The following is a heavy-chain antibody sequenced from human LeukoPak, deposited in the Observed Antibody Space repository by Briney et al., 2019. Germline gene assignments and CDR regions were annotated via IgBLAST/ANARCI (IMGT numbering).Heavy chain of an antibody. Sequence: ASAKVSCKASGYTFTGYYMHWVRQAPGQGLEWMGWINPNSGGTNYAQKFQGRVTMTRDTSISTAYMELSRLRSDDTAVYYCARGLGYYDSSGYYGLDYNWFDPWGQGTLVTVSS. CDR1: GYTFTGYY. V-gene: IGHV1-2*02. D-gene: IGHD3-22*01. CDR3: ARGLGYYDSSGYYGLDYNWFDP. CDR2: INPNSGGT. J-gene: IGHJ5*02.